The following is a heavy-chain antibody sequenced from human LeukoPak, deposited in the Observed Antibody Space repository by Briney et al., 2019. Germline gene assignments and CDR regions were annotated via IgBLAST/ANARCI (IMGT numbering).Heavy chain of an antibody. Sequence: ASVKVSCKASGGTFSSYAISWVRQAPGQGLEWMGGIIPIFGTANYAQKFQGRVTITADESTSTAYMELSSLRSEDTAVYYCASMGDYDILTGNPDYWGQGTLVTVSP. CDR1: GGTFSSYA. CDR3: ASMGDYDILTGNPDY. V-gene: IGHV1-69*13. D-gene: IGHD3-9*01. J-gene: IGHJ4*02. CDR2: IIPIFGTA.